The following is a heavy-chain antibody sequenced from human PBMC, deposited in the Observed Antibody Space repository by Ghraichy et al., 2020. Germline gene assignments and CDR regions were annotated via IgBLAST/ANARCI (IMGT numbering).Heavy chain of an antibody. D-gene: IGHD2-15*01. J-gene: IGHJ4*01. V-gene: IGHV4-39*01. Sequence: SETLSLTCTVSGASIISATYQWVWVRRPPGKGLEWLGTIYSSGSTYFNPSLKIRVLMSVDTSQNQFSLRLTSVTAADTAVYYCARHGLTVAAGANFFDYWGRGVLVTISS. CDR2: IYSSGST. CDR1: GASIISATYQ. CDR3: ARHGLTVAAGANFFDY.